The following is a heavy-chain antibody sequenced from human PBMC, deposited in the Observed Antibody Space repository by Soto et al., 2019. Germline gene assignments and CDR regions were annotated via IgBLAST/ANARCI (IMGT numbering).Heavy chain of an antibody. J-gene: IGHJ3*02. D-gene: IGHD3-3*01. CDR3: ARQGALLRFLEWLLQDAFDI. CDR1: GGSFSGYY. Sequence: SETLSLTCAVYGGSFSGYYWSWIRQPPGKGLEWIGEINHSGSTNYNPSLKSRVTISVDTSKNQFSLKLSSVTAADTAVYYCARQGALLRFLEWLLQDAFDILGQGTMVTVSS. V-gene: IGHV4-34*01. CDR2: INHSGST.